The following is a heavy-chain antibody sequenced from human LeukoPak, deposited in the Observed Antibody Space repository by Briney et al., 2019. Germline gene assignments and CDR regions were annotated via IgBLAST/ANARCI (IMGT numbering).Heavy chain of an antibody. CDR3: ARGATRLATAGAEFDS. CDR1: GYNFIGFD. V-gene: IGHV1-2*06. Sequence: ASVKVSCKASGYNFIGFDMHWVRQAPGQSLEWMGRINPNSGETSFALSFQGRVTMTRDTSINTAYMELGRLTSDDTAVYFCARGATRLATAGAEFDSWGQGTLVIVSS. CDR2: INPNSGET. J-gene: IGHJ4*02. D-gene: IGHD6-13*01.